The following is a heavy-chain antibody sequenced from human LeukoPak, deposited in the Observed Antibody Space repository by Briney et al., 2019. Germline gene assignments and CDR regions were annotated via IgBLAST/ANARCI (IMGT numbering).Heavy chain of an antibody. D-gene: IGHD3-10*01. CDR1: GYTFTSYG. J-gene: IGHJ6*02. Sequence: ASVKVSCKASGYTFTSYGISWVRQAPGQGLEWMGWISAYNGNTNYAQKLQGRVTMTTDTSTSTAYMELRSLRSDDTAVYYCARVRYYGSGSYYYYYGMDVWGQGTTVTVSS. CDR2: ISAYNGNT. CDR3: ARVRYYGSGSYYYYYGMDV. V-gene: IGHV1-18*01.